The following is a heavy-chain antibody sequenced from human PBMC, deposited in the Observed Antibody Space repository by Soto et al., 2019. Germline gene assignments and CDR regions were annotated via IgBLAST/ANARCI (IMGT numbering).Heavy chain of an antibody. CDR1: GGSISSYY. CDR2: IYYSGST. CDR3: ARRYGTSMDV. Sequence: SETLSLTCTVSGGSISSYYWSWIRQPPGKGLQWIGYIYYSGSTNYNPSLKSRVTISVDTSKNQFSLKLSSVTAADTAVYYCARRYGTSMDVWGQGTTVTVSS. D-gene: IGHD5-18*01. J-gene: IGHJ6*02. V-gene: IGHV4-59*01.